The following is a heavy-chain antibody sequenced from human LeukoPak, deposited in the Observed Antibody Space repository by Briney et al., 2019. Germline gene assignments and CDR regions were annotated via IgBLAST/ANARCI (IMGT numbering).Heavy chain of an antibody. Sequence: SETLSLTCTVSGGSINSYYWSWIRQPPGKGLECIGYIHYTGSTSYNPSLKSRVSMSVDTSRNHFSLNLTSVTAADTAVYYCARDRDSIGGPAFEIWGQGTMVTVSS. D-gene: IGHD3-22*01. CDR1: GGSINSYY. V-gene: IGHV4-59*12. CDR2: IHYTGST. CDR3: ARDRDSIGGPAFEI. J-gene: IGHJ3*02.